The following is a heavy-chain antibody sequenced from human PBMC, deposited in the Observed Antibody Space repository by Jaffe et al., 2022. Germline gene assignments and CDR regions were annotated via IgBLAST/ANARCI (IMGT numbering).Heavy chain of an antibody. J-gene: IGHJ5*02. CDR1: GYTFTSYA. V-gene: IGHV1-3*01. CDR3: ARDLSCSGGSCYSAP. CDR2: INAGNGNT. D-gene: IGHD2-15*01. Sequence: QVQLVQSGAEVKKPGASVKVSCKASGYTFTSYAMHWVRQAPGQRLEWMGWINAGNGNTKYSQKFQGRVTITRDTSASTAYMELSSLRSEDTAVYYCARDLSCSGGSCYSAPWGQGTLVTVSS.